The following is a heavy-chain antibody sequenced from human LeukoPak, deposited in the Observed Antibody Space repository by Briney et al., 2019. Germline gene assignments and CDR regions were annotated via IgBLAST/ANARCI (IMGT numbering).Heavy chain of an antibody. D-gene: IGHD3-16*02. CDR1: GYTLTSYY. J-gene: IGHJ4*02. Sequence: ASVKVSCKASGYTLTSYYIHWVRQAPGQGLEWVGIIRPSGGRASYPQNFQGRVTMTMDMSASTVHMELSSLTSEDTAMYYCAREPPESFRFDYWGQGAPVTVSS. CDR2: IRPSGGRA. V-gene: IGHV1-46*01. CDR3: AREPPESFRFDY.